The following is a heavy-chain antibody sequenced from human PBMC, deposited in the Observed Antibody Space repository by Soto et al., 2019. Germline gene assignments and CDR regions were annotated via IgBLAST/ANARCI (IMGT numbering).Heavy chain of an antibody. J-gene: IGHJ3*01. CDR3: ARGVPGHYGFDV. CDR1: GFIFSTYW. CDR2: IKGDGSST. V-gene: IGHV3-74*01. D-gene: IGHD1-1*01. Sequence: EVQLVESGGGLVQPGGSLRLSCAASGFIFSTYWMHWVRQAPGKGLVWVSRIKGDGSSTNCADSVKGRFTISRDNAKNTLYLQMNSLRAEDTAVFYCARGVPGHYGFDVWGPGTMVTVS.